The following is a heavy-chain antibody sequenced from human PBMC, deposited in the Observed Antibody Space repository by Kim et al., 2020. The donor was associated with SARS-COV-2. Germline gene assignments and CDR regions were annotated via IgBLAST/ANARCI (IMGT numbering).Heavy chain of an antibody. CDR2: IIPIFGTA. V-gene: IGHV1-69*13. J-gene: IGHJ5*02. Sequence: SVKVSCKASGGTFSSYAISWVRQAPGQGLEWMGGIIPIFGTANYAQKFQGRVTITADESTSTAYMELSSLRSEDTAVYYCARGVTAYTGARRTGKYNWFDPWGQGTLVTVSS. CDR3: ARGVTAYTGARRTGKYNWFDP. CDR1: GGTFSSYA. D-gene: IGHD7-27*01.